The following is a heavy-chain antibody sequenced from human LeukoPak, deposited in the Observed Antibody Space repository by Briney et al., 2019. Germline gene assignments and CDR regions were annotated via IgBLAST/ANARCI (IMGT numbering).Heavy chain of an antibody. V-gene: IGHV4-34*01. D-gene: IGHD3-16*02. CDR2: INHSGST. Sequence: PSETLSLTCAVYGRSFSGYYWSWIRQPPGKGLEWIGEINHSGSTNYNPSLKSRVTISVDTSKNQFSLKLSSVTAADTAVYYCAKRKTYYDYVWGSYRYMDPFDYWGQGTPVTVSS. J-gene: IGHJ4*02. CDR3: AKRKTYYDYVWGSYRYMDPFDY. CDR1: GRSFSGYY.